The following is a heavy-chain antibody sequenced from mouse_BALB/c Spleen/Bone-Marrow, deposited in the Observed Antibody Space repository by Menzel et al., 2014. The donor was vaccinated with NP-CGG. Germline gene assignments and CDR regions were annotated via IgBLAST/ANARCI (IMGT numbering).Heavy chain of an antibody. V-gene: IGHV1-80*01. CDR3: TRSTATFDY. CDR2: IYPGDGDT. J-gene: IGHJ2*01. Sequence: VQLQQSGAELVRPGSSVKISCKASGYAFSAYWMNWVKQRPGQGLEWIRQIYPGDGDTNYNGKFKGKATLTADKSSSTAYMQLSSLTSEDSAVYFCTRSTATFDYWGQGTTLTVSS. D-gene: IGHD1-2*01. CDR1: GYAFSAYW.